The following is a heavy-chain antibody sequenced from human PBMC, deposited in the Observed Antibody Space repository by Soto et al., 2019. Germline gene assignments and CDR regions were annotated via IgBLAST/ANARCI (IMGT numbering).Heavy chain of an antibody. CDR3: TKLGLKGGTFFDY. J-gene: IGHJ4*02. D-gene: IGHD1-7*01. CDR1: GFTFSSYA. CDR2: ISGSGGST. Sequence: EVQLLESGGGLVQPGGSLRLSCAASGFTFSSYAMSWVRQAPGKGLEWVSAISGSGGSTYYADSVKGRFTISRDNSKNTLYLQMNSLRAEDTAVYYCTKLGLKGGTFFDYWGQGTLVTVSS. V-gene: IGHV3-23*01.